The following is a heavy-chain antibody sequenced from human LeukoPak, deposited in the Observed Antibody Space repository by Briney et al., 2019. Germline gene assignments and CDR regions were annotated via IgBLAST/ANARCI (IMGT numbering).Heavy chain of an antibody. CDR2: ISGSGSST. CDR1: GFTFSSYA. CDR3: AKRGFWSGHTGGIDY. V-gene: IGHV3-23*01. D-gene: IGHD3-3*01. Sequence: PGGSLRLSCAASGFTFSSYAMSWVRQAPGKGLEWVSGISGSGSSTYYADSVKGRFTISRDTSKNTLSLQMNSLRAEDTAVYYCAKRGFWSGHTGGIDYWGQGTLVTVSS. J-gene: IGHJ4*02.